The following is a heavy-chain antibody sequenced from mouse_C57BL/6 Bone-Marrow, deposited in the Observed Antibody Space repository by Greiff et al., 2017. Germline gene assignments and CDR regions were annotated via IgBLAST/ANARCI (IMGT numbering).Heavy chain of an antibody. J-gene: IGHJ1*03. Sequence: VQLQQSGAELVKPGASVKISCKASGYTFTDYYINWVKQRPGQGLEWIGKIGPGSGSTYYNEKFKGKATLTADKSSSTAYMQLSSLTSEDSAVXFCAIIYYYGSRYFDVWGTGTTVTVSS. CDR1: GYTFTDYY. CDR3: AIIYYYGSRYFDV. CDR2: IGPGSGST. D-gene: IGHD1-1*01. V-gene: IGHV1-77*01.